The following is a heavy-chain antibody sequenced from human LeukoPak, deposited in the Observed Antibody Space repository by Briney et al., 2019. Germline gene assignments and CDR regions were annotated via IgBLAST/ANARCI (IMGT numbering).Heavy chain of an antibody. D-gene: IGHD1-7*01. V-gene: IGHV3-23*01. J-gene: IGHJ4*02. Sequence: QAGGSLRLSCAASGFTFSSYAMSWVPGAPGGGGECVSAICGSGGSTYYADSVKGRFTISRDNSKNTLYLQVNSLRAEDTAIYYCAKDGKTRDWNYFQAKAVDWGQGTLVTVSS. CDR1: GFTFSSYA. CDR3: AKDGKTRDWNYFQAKAVD. CDR2: ICGSGGST.